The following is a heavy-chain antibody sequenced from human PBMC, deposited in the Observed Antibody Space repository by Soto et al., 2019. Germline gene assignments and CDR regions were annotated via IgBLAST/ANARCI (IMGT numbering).Heavy chain of an antibody. V-gene: IGHV4-31*03. J-gene: IGHJ4*02. CDR2: IDNSGST. D-gene: IGHD3-10*02. CDR3: AGAVSDFDVRRYRTSYFDQ. CDR1: GDSVSTGVYY. Sequence: SETLALTCTVSGDSVSTGVYYWTWISRHPGKGLEWIGYIDNSGSTYYNPSLTGRVDISVDTSKNEFSLNLQSLTAADTAFYYCAGAVSDFDVRRYRTSYFDQWGQGILVTVSS.